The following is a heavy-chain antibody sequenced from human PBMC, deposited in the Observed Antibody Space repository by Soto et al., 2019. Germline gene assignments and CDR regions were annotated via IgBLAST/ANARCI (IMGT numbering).Heavy chain of an antibody. J-gene: IGHJ6*02. CDR3: ARHLYCSGGSCYSRGHYYYYGMDA. CDR2: FDPSDSYT. CDR1: GYSFTSYW. V-gene: IGHV5-10-1*01. D-gene: IGHD2-15*01. Sequence: GESLRISCKGSGYSFTSYWISWVRQMPGKGLEWMGRFDPSDSYTNYSPSFQGHVTISADKSISTAYLQWSSLKASDTAMYYCARHLYCSGGSCYSRGHYYYYGMDACGPGTTVTV.